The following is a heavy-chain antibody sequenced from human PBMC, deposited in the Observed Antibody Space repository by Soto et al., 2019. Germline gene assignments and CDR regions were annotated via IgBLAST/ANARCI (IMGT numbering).Heavy chain of an antibody. CDR1: GFIFSNYA. CDR3: AKGSGYSYGPVIYGLDV. Sequence: GGSLRLSCAASGFIFSNYAFNWVRQAPGKGLEWVSAISGAGGDTFYADSVRGRFTISRDNSKNTLYLHLNSLRVEDTALYYCAKGSGYSYGPVIYGLDVWGPGTTVTVSS. V-gene: IGHV3-23*01. J-gene: IGHJ6*02. CDR2: ISGAGGDT. D-gene: IGHD5-18*01.